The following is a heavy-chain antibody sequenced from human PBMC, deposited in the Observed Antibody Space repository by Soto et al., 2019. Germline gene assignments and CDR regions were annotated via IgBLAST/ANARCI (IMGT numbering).Heavy chain of an antibody. Sequence: EVQLVESGGGLVQPGGSLRLSCEASGFTFRNYDMHWFRQGTGKGLEWVSGISAAGDPDYADYVEGRFTISRENAQNSFFLQMNSLRVGDTAVYYCARTDRDFYGLDVWGQGTTVIVSS. CDR3: ARTDRDFYGLDV. V-gene: IGHV3-13*05. CDR2: ISAAGDP. J-gene: IGHJ6*02. CDR1: GFTFRNYD.